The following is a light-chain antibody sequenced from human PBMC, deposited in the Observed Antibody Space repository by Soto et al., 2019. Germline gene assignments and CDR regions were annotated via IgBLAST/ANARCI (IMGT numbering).Light chain of an antibody. CDR2: GAS. Sequence: EIVMTQSPATLSVSPGERATLSCRASQSVSSNLACYQQKPGQAPRLLIYGASTRATGIPARFSGSGSGTRFTLTISSLKSEDFAVYYCQQYNNWPLTFGGGTKVEIK. J-gene: IGKJ4*01. V-gene: IGKV3-15*01. CDR1: QSVSSN. CDR3: QQYNNWPLT.